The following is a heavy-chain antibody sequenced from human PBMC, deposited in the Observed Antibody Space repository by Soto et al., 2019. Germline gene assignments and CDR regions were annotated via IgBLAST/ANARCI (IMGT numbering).Heavy chain of an antibody. J-gene: IGHJ6*02. V-gene: IGHV3-48*02. CDR2: ISSTSSAR. CDR3: ARDSDIYYGMDV. Sequence: GGSLRLSCAASGFTFIVHSINWFRRAPGKGLEWVSYISSTSSARYYADSVRGRFTISRDNVKYSLYLQMNSLTDEDTAVYYCARDSDIYYGMDVWGQGTTVTVSS. CDR1: GFTFIVHS. D-gene: IGHD3-9*01.